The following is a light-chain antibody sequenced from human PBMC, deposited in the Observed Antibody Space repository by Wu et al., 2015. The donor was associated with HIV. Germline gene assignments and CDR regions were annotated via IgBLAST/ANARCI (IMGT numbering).Light chain of an antibody. Sequence: EILMTQSPATLSLSPGERATLSCRASQSVSSYLAWYQQNPGQAPRLLIYDSSNRATGIPARFSGSGSGTDFTLTISSLEPEDFAVYYCQQRSNWPWTFGQGTKVEIK. CDR1: QSVSSY. CDR2: DSS. CDR3: QQRSNWPWT. J-gene: IGKJ1*01. V-gene: IGKV3-11*01.